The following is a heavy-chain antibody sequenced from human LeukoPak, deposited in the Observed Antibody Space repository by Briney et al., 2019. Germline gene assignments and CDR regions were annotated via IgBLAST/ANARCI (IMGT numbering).Heavy chain of an antibody. J-gene: IGHJ4*02. V-gene: IGHV4-59*01. CDR1: VGPIRNYY. CDR2: KYYSGRS. D-gene: IGHD6-19*01. CDR3: AGGNGWLDF. Sequence: PSETLSLTCSVSVGPIRNYYWSWIRQPPGEGLEHIGYKYYSGRSDYNPSLQSRVTMSVDTSKNQFSLILTSMTAADTAVYYCAGGNGWLDFWSQGTLVTVSS.